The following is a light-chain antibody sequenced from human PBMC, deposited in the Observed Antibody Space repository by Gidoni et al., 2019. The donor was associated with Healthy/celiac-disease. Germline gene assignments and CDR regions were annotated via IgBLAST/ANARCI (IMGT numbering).Light chain of an antibody. V-gene: IGKV1-33*01. Sequence: DIQMTQSPSSLSASVGDRVTITCQASQDISNYLNWYQLKPGKAPKLLIYDASNLETGVPSRFSGSGSGTDFTFTISSLQPEDIATYYCQQYDNLLIFTFXPXAKVXIK. J-gene: IGKJ3*01. CDR1: QDISNY. CDR2: DAS. CDR3: QQYDNLLIFT.